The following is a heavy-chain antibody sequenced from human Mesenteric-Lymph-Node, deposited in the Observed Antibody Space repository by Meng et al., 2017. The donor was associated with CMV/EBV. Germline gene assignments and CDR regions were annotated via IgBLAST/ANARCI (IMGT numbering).Heavy chain of an antibody. D-gene: IGHD1-26*01. V-gene: IGHV3-48*03. Sequence: GESLKISCAASGFTFDDYEMNWVRQAPGKGLEWVSYIGSSGSTIYYADSVKGRFTISRDNAKNSLYLQLNSLRAEDTAIYYCARGVGAAGSTFDIWGRGTMVTVSS. CDR3: ARGVGAAGSTFDI. CDR2: IGSSGSTI. CDR1: GFTFDDYE. J-gene: IGHJ3*02.